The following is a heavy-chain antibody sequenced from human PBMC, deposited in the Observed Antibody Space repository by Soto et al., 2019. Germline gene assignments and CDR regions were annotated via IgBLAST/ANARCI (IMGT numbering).Heavy chain of an antibody. CDR3: AREGVAPYDYYGMDV. D-gene: IGHD2-2*01. J-gene: IGHJ6*02. CDR2: ISTYNGDT. Sequence: ASVKVSCKASGYTFTRSGISWVRQAPGQGLEWMGWISTYNGDTNYAQTFQGRVTMTTDTSTSTVHMEVRSLRSDDTAVYYCAREGVAPYDYYGMDVWGQGTPVNVSS. CDR1: GYTFTRSG. V-gene: IGHV1-18*01.